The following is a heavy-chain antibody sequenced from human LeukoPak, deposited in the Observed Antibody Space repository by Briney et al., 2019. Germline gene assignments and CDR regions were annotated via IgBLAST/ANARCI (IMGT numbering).Heavy chain of an antibody. J-gene: IGHJ4*02. Sequence: GGSLRLSCAASGFSFSDYYMSWLRQAPGKGLEWVSFITSSSAYTNYADSVKGRFTISRDNAKNSLYLQINSLRAEDTAVYYCARCFSAYALDYWGQGTLVTVSS. CDR3: ARCFSAYALDY. V-gene: IGHV3-11*06. D-gene: IGHD3-22*01. CDR2: ITSSSAYT. CDR1: GFSFSDYY.